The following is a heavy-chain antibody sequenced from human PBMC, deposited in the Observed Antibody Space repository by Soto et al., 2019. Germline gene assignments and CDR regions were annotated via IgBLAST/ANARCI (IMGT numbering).Heavy chain of an antibody. CDR2: IYYSGST. D-gene: IGHD2-15*01. J-gene: IGHJ5*02. CDR1: GGSISSGDYY. Sequence: SETLSLTCTVSGGSISSGDYYWNWIRQHPGKGLEWIGYIYYSGSTYYNPSPKSRLTISVDTSKNQFSLKLSSVTAADTAVYYCVRGGYCSGGSCYSSSCFDPWGQGTLVTVSS. CDR3: VRGGYCSGGSCYSSSCFDP. V-gene: IGHV4-31*03.